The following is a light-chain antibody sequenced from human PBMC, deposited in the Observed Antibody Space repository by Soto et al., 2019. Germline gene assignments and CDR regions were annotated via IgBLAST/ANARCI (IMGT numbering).Light chain of an antibody. CDR2: GVS. V-gene: IGKV3-15*01. J-gene: IGKJ1*01. CDR3: QQYNNWPRT. Sequence: EIVMTQSPATLSVSPGERATLSCRASQSVSSSLAWYQQKPGQAPRLLIYGVSTRATGIPARFSGSGSGTEFTLTISSLQSEDFAVYYCQQYNNWPRTFGQGTKVDIK. CDR1: QSVSSS.